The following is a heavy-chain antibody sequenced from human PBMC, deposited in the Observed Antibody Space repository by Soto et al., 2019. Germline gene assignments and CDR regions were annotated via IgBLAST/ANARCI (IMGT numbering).Heavy chain of an antibody. Sequence: XESLRVSWKVSGYTCSSYGSGLVRQVPGKGLEWMGIISPGDSDTKYSQSFQGQVTISADKSISTAYLQWNSLRASDTAMYYCARHATYYDILSGYYFDYWAQGTLVTVSS. D-gene: IGHD3-9*01. CDR3: ARHATYYDILSGYYFDY. J-gene: IGHJ4*02. V-gene: IGHV5-51*01. CDR2: ISPGDSDT. CDR1: GYTCSSYG.